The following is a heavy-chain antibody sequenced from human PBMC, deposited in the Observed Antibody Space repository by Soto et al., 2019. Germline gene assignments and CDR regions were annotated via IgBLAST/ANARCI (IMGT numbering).Heavy chain of an antibody. CDR2: IIPIFGTA. J-gene: IGHJ4*02. CDR1: GGTFSSYA. D-gene: IGHD3-22*01. V-gene: IGHV1-69*01. CDR3: ARGTYYDSSGHASYFDY. Sequence: QVQLVQSGAEVKKPGSSVKVSCKASGGTFSSYAISWVRQAPGQGLEWMGGIIPIFGTANYAQKFQGRVTITAEESTSTAYMELSSLRSEDTAVYYCARGTYYDSSGHASYFDYWGQGPLVTVSS.